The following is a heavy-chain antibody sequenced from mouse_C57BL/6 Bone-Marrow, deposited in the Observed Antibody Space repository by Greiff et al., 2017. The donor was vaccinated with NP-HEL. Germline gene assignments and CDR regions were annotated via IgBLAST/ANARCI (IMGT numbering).Heavy chain of an antibody. CDR2: IYPSDSET. Sequence: QVQLQQPGAELVRPGSSVKLSCKASGYTFTSYWMDWVKQRPGQGLEWIGNIYPSDSETHYNQKFKDKATLTVDKSSRTAYMQRSSLTSEDSAVYYCARERNYYGSSPFAYWGQGTLVTVSA. V-gene: IGHV1-61*01. J-gene: IGHJ3*01. CDR3: ARERNYYGSSPFAY. D-gene: IGHD1-1*01. CDR1: GYTFTSYW.